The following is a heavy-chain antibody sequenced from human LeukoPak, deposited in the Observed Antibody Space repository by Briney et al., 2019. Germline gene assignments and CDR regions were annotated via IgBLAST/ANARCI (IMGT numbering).Heavy chain of an antibody. CDR2: ISSKGELT. V-gene: IGHV3-23*01. J-gene: IGHJ4*02. CDR3: TRDRPNYYGSDGHYYRRNGDY. CDR1: GFTFSIYA. Sequence: PGGSLRFSCAASGFTFSIYAMSWVRQAPGKGLEWVSSISSKGELTFYADSVKGRFTISRDNSESTLYLQMNILRAEDTAIYYCTRDRPNYYGSDGHYYRRNGDYWGQGTLVTVSS. D-gene: IGHD3-22*01.